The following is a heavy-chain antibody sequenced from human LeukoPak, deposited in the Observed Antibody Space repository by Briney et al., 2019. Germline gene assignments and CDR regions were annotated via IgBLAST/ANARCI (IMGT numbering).Heavy chain of an antibody. J-gene: IGHJ6*02. Sequence: SETLSLTCTVSGGSIRSYYWSWLRQPPGKGLEWIGEINHSGSTNYNPSLKSRVTISVDTSKNQFSLKLSSVTAADTAVYYGSGYSSGYGMDVWGQGTTVTVSS. CDR1: GGSIRSYY. CDR3: SGYSSGYGMDV. V-gene: IGHV4-34*01. CDR2: INHSGST. D-gene: IGHD3-3*01.